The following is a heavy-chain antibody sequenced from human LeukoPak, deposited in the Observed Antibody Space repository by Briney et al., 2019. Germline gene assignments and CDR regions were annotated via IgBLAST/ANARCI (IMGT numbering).Heavy chain of an antibody. CDR1: GGTFTNYA. D-gene: IGHD1-26*01. CDR2: INPSGGST. Sequence: PRASVNVSCKASGGTFTNYAISWVRQAPGQGLEWMGIINPSGGSTSYAQKFQGRVTMTRDMSTSTDYLELSSLRSEDTAVYYCARDNSVGDYAWWFDPWGQGTLVTVSS. V-gene: IGHV1-46*01. CDR3: ARDNSVGDYAWWFDP. J-gene: IGHJ5*02.